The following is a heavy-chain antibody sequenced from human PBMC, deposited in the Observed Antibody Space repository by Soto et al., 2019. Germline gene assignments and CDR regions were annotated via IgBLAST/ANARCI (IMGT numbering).Heavy chain of an antibody. CDR2: IIPKFGTT. V-gene: IGHV1-69*06. D-gene: IGHD5-12*01. Sequence: QVQLVQSGPEEKEPGPSVKVSCKVSEATFNNYDLTWVRQAPGQGLEWMGEIIPKFGTTNYAPKLQGRVTMTADKSTSTRYLQLSMLTLEDTAVYWCARDRRGYSYSKMVYVGSDIWGQGTVVLVSS. CDR1: EATFNNYD. CDR3: ARDRRGYSYSKMVYVGSDI. J-gene: IGHJ3*02.